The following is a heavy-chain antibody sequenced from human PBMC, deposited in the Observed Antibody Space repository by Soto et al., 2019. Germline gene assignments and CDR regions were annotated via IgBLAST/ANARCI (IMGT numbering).Heavy chain of an antibody. D-gene: IGHD2-8*01. V-gene: IGHV4-59*01. J-gene: IGHJ6*02. CDR2: IYYSGST. Sequence: SETLSLTCTVSGGSISSYYWSWIRQPPGKGLEWIGYIYYSGSTNYNPSLKSRVTISVDTSKNQFSLKLSSVTAADTAVYYTGFVVLMVFTLYYYYYGMDVWGQGTTVTAP. CDR3: GFVVLMVFTLYYYYYGMDV. CDR1: GGSISSYY.